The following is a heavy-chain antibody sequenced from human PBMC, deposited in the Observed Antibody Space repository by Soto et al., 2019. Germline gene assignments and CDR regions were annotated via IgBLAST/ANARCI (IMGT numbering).Heavy chain of an antibody. CDR2: INPGGDSA. V-gene: IGHV1-46*01. J-gene: IGHJ4*02. D-gene: IGHD3-10*01. Sequence: QVQLVQSGADVKKPGTSVKISCTSSESTFSSSFVHWVRQSSGQGFEWMGIINPGGDSATYAQKFRGSLSVTRGTTANTVYLELSRLTTQDTAIYYCTRGLTTRTYYKWGQGTLVTVSS. CDR1: ESTFSSSF. CDR3: TRGLTTRTYYK.